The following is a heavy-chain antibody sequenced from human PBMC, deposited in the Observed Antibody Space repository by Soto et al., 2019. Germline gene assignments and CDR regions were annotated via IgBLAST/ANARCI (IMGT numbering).Heavy chain of an antibody. CDR2: ISYDGSNK. D-gene: IGHD3-16*02. CDR3: AKDARGITFGGVIAKYYFDY. J-gene: IGHJ4*02. V-gene: IGHV3-30*18. Sequence: PGGSLRLSCAASGFTFSSYGMHWVRQAPGKGLEWVAVISYDGSNKYYADSVKGRFTISRDNSKNTLYLQMNSLRAEDTAVYYCAKDARGITFGGVIAKYYFDYWGQGTLVTVS. CDR1: GFTFSSYG.